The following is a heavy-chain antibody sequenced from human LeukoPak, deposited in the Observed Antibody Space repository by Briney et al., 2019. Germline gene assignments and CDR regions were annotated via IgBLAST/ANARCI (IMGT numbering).Heavy chain of an antibody. V-gene: IGHV3-30*03. CDR1: GFTFSSYG. D-gene: IGHD1-7*01. CDR2: ISYDGSNK. J-gene: IGHJ5*02. Sequence: SGGSLRLSCAASGFTFSSYGMHWVRQAPGKGLEWVAVISYDGSNKYYADSVKGRFTISRDNSKNTLYLQMNSLRAEDTAVYYCASDFITGTTLNWFDPWGQGTLVTVSS. CDR3: ASDFITGTTLNWFDP.